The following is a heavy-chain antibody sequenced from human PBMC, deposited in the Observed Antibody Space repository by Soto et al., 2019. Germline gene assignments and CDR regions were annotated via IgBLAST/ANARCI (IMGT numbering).Heavy chain of an antibody. CDR3: AREGGSQGGSSGYGAFDI. CDR1: GFTVSSNY. Sequence: GGSLRLSCAASGFTVSSNYMSWVRQAPGKGLEWVSVIYSGGSTYYADSVKGRFTISRLNSKNTLYLQMNSLRAEDTAVYYCAREGGSQGGSSGYGAFDIWGQGTMVTVSS. D-gene: IGHD6-13*01. V-gene: IGHV3-53*04. CDR2: IYSGGST. J-gene: IGHJ3*02.